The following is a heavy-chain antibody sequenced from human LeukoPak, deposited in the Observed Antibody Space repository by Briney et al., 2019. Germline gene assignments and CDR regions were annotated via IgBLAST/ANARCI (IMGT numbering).Heavy chain of an antibody. CDR1: GISLSNYA. CDR3: AKSIVPGVIIYAFDI. CDR2: ISERGGST. V-gene: IGHV3-23*01. Sequence: PGGSLRLSCVVSGISLSNYAMTWVRQAPGKGLEWVSYISERGGSTTYADSVKGRFTISRDNSKNTLYLQMNSLRAEDTAVYYWAKSIVPGVIIYAFDIWGQGTMVTVSS. J-gene: IGHJ3*02. D-gene: IGHD3-10*02.